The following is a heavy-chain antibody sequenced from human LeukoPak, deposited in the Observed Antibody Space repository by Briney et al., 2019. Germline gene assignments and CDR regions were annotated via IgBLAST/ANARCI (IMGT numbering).Heavy chain of an antibody. CDR3: ARSSPPNYYYYYYMDV. V-gene: IGHV1-2*02. CDR1: GYTFTDNY. J-gene: IGHJ6*03. Sequence: GASVNVSCKASGYTFTDNYMHWVRQATGQGLERMGWINPDSGGTNYAQKFQGRVTMTRDTSISTAYMELSSLRSDDTAVYYCARSSPPNYYYYYYMDVWGKGTTVTVSS. CDR2: INPDSGGT.